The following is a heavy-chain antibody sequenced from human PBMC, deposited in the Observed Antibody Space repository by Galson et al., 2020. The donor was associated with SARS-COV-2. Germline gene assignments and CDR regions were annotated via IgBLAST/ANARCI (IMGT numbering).Heavy chain of an antibody. Sequence: GGSLRLSCAASGFTMSSYAMSWVRQAPGKGLDWVSAISNSDGSTYYADSVKGRFTISRDNSKNTLYLQMNSLRAEDTAVYYCARAAGSDFWSGFYTEYFQHWGQGTLVTVSS. CDR2: ISNSDGST. CDR1: GFTMSSYA. D-gene: IGHD3-3*01. V-gene: IGHV3-23*01. J-gene: IGHJ1*01. CDR3: ARAAGSDFWSGFYTEYFQH.